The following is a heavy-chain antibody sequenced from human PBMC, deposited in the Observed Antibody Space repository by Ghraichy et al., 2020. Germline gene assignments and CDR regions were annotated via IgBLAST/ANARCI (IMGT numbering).Heavy chain of an antibody. V-gene: IGHV3-53*01. J-gene: IGHJ6*02. D-gene: IGHD4-17*01. CDR1: GFTVSSNY. Sequence: GGSLRLSCAASGFTVSSNYMSWVRQAPGKGLEWVSVIYSGGSRYYADSVKGRFTISRDNSKNTVYLQMNSLRAEDTAVYYCAGDDYGDSGEVGGMDVWGQGTTVTVSS. CDR2: IYSGGSR. CDR3: AGDDYGDSGEVGGMDV.